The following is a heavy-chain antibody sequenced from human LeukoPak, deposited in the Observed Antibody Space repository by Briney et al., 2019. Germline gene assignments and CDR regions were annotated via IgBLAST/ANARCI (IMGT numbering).Heavy chain of an antibody. CDR1: GYTFTSYH. J-gene: IGHJ2*01. V-gene: IGHV1-46*01. D-gene: IGHD5-18*01. CDR2: INPSGDSR. Sequence: ASVKVSCKASGYTFTSYHMHWVRLAPGQGLEWMGIINPSGDSRSYAQKFQGRVTITADESTSTAYMELSSLRSEDTAVYYCARDSDGYPYFDLWGRGTLVTVSS. CDR3: ARDSDGYPYFDL.